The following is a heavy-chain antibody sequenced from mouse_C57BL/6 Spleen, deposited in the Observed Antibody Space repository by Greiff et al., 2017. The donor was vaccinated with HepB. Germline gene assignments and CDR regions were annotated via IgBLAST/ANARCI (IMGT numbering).Heavy chain of an antibody. CDR2: IWSGGST. J-gene: IGHJ4*01. CDR1: GFSLTSYG. CDR3: ARNRDRVYAMDY. Sequence: VMLVESGPGLVQPSQSLSITCTVSGFSLTSYGVHWVRQSPGKGLEWLGVIWSGGSTDYNAAFISRLSISKDNSKSQVFFKMNSLQADDTAIYYCARNRDRVYAMDYWGQGTSVTVSS. D-gene: IGHD3-3*01. V-gene: IGHV2-2*01.